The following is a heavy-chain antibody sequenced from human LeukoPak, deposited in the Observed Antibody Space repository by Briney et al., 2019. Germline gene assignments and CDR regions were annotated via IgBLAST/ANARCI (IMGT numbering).Heavy chain of an antibody. Sequence: SETLSLTCTVSGGSISSGSYYWSWIRQPAGKGLEWIGRIYTSGSTNYNPSLKSRVTISVDTSKNQFSLKLSSVTAADTAVYYCARDLKNNDAFDIRGQGTMVTISS. CDR1: GGSISSGSYY. V-gene: IGHV4-61*02. J-gene: IGHJ3*02. CDR2: IYTSGST. D-gene: IGHD2/OR15-2a*01. CDR3: ARDLKNNDAFDI.